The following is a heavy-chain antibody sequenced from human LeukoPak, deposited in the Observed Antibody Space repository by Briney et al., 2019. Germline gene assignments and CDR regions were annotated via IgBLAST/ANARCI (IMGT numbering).Heavy chain of an antibody. Sequence: PGGSLRLSCAASGFTFSSYSVNWVRHAPGEGREWVSSISSSSSYIYYADSVKGRFTISRDNAKNSLYLQMNSLRSEDTAVYYCAREKAVAGLEGIDYWGQGTLVTVSS. CDR1: GFTFSSYS. V-gene: IGHV3-21*01. J-gene: IGHJ4*02. CDR2: ISSSSSYI. D-gene: IGHD6-19*01. CDR3: AREKAVAGLEGIDY.